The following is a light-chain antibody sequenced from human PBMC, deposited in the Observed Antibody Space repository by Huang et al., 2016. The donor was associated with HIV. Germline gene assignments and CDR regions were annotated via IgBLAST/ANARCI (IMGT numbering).Light chain of an antibody. CDR2: GAF. Sequence: EIVLTQSPGTLSLSPGERATLSCRASQSVSSSNLAWYQQNPGQAPRLLIHGAFSRATGIPDRFCGSGSGTDFTLTINRLEPEDFAVYFCQQYGTSPGTFGQGTKVEFK. V-gene: IGKV3-20*01. J-gene: IGKJ1*01. CDR1: QSVSSSN. CDR3: QQYGTSPGT.